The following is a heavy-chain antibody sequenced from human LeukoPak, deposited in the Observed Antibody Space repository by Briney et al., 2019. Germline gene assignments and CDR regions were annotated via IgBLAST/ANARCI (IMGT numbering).Heavy chain of an antibody. J-gene: IGHJ4*02. Sequence: SETLSLTCAVYGGSFSGYYWSWIRQPPGKGLEWIGEINHSGSTNYNPSLKSRVTISVDTSKNQFSLKLRSVTAADTAVYYCARVAKTDYYDSSGFPLDYWGQGTLVTVSS. CDR1: GGSFSGYY. CDR3: ARVAKTDYYDSSGFPLDY. D-gene: IGHD3-22*01. V-gene: IGHV4-34*01. CDR2: INHSGST.